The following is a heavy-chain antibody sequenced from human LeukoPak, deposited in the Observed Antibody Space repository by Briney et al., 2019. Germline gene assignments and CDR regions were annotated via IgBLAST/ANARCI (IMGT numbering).Heavy chain of an antibody. CDR2: IYYTGNT. Sequence: SETLSLTCTVSGVSISSSYSYWGWIRQPPGMGLEWIGSIYYTGNTYYNASLKSQVSISIDTSKNHFSLNLSSVTAADTAVFYCARSTLHGIAVRPVFDYWGQGTLVTVSS. J-gene: IGHJ4*02. D-gene: IGHD6-19*01. V-gene: IGHV4-39*02. CDR1: GVSISSSYSY. CDR3: ARSTLHGIAVRPVFDY.